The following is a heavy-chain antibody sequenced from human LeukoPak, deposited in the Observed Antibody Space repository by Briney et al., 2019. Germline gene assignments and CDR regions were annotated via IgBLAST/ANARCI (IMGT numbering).Heavy chain of an antibody. CDR2: IYYSGST. CDR1: GGSISSGGYY. J-gene: IGHJ4*02. CDR3: ARGSWGSWPYFDF. V-gene: IGHV4-31*03. Sequence: SETLSLTCTVSGGSISSGGYYWSWIRQHPRKGLEWIGYIYYSGSTYYNPSLKSRVTISVDTSKNQFSLKLSSVTGADTAVYYCARGSWGSWPYFDFWGQGTLVTVSS. D-gene: IGHD6-13*01.